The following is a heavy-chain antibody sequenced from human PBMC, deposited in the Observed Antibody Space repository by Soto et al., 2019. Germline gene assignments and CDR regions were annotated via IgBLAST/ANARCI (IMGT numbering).Heavy chain of an antibody. CDR2: IQPGGSDL. D-gene: IGHD4-4*01. Sequence: GESLKISCKGSGYNFGSDWIGWVRQMPGKGLEWMGIIQPGGSDLRYSPSFQGQVTISADKSINTAYLQWSSLKASDTAMYYCATQINYICESWGQGTQLTVSS. V-gene: IGHV5-51*01. CDR3: ATQINYICES. CDR1: GYNFGSDW. J-gene: IGHJ5*02.